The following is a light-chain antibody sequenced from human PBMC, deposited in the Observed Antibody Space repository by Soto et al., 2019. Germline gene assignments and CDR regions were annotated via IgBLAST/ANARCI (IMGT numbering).Light chain of an antibody. CDR1: QGIKND. Sequence: AIQMTQSPSSLSASVGDRGTITCRASQGIKNDLGWYQQKPGKAPKLLIYAASSLQSGVPSRFSGSGFGTDFTLTISSLQPEDFATYYCLQDYNYPWTVGQGTKVDIK. CDR3: LQDYNYPWT. J-gene: IGKJ1*01. CDR2: AAS. V-gene: IGKV1-6*01.